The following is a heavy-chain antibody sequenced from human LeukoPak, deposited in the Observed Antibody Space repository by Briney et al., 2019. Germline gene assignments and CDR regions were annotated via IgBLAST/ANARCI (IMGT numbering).Heavy chain of an antibody. CDR2: IYTGGST. CDR1: GFTVSSTY. CDR3: ARGSRGCSTNYCSDYFDY. Sequence: GGSLRLSCAASGFTVSSTYVSWVRQAPGKGLEWVSVIYTGGSTYYADSVKGRFTISRDNSKNTLYLQMNSLRAEDTAVYYCARGSRGCSTNYCSDYFDYWGQGTLVTVSS. D-gene: IGHD2-8*01. V-gene: IGHV3-53*01. J-gene: IGHJ4*02.